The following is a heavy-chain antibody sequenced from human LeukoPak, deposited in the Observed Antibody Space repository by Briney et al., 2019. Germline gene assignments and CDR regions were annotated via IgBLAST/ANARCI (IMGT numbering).Heavy chain of an antibody. V-gene: IGHV1-18*01. J-gene: IGHJ4*02. CDR1: GCTFTSSG. CDR2: ISADNGNT. CDR3: ARSGVYCSSTSCYTGSFDY. Sequence: ASVKVSCKASGCTFTSSGISWVRQAPGQGLEWMGWISADNGNTNYAQKLQGRVTMTADTSTSTAYMELRSLRSDDTAVYYCARSGVYCSSTSCYTGSFDYWGQGALVTVSS. D-gene: IGHD2-2*02.